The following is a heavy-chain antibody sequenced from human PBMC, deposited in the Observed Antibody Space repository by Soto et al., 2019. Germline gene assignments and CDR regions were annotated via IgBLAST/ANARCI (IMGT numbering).Heavy chain of an antibody. J-gene: IGHJ3*02. CDR2: INPKSGGT. CDR3: GTGSIDFDM. D-gene: IGHD2-2*01. V-gene: IGHV1-2*02. Sequence: ASVKVSCKASGYMFTGNYIHWVRQAPGQGLEWMGWINPKSGGTKYAEKFQGRVSMTGDTSINTAYLELSSLTSDYTGACYCGTGSIDFDMWGRGTKVTVSS. CDR1: GYMFTGNY.